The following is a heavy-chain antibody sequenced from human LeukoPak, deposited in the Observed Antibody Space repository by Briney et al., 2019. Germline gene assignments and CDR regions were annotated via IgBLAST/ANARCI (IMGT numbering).Heavy chain of an antibody. V-gene: IGHV3-23*01. Sequence: GGSLRLSCAASGFTFSTYWMSWVRQAPGKGLEWVSGISGGGGTTYYADSVKGRFTISRDNSKNALYLQMNTLRAEDTAVYYCSIRPSMTTVTTALDYWGQGTLVTVSS. D-gene: IGHD4-11*01. CDR1: GFTFSTYW. J-gene: IGHJ4*02. CDR2: ISGGGGTT. CDR3: SIRPSMTTVTTALDY.